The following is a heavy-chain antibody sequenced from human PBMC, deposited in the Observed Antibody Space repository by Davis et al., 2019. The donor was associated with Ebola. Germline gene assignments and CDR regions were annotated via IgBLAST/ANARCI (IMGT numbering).Heavy chain of an antibody. CDR2: INHSGST. D-gene: IGHD3-10*01. CDR1: GGSFSGYY. Sequence: PSETLSLTCAVYGGSFSGYYWSWIRQPPGKGLEWIGEINHSGSTNYNPSLKSRVTISVDTSKNQFSLKLSSVTAADTAVYYCAARGEKLDYWGQGTLVTVSS. V-gene: IGHV4-34*01. CDR3: AARGEKLDY. J-gene: IGHJ4*02.